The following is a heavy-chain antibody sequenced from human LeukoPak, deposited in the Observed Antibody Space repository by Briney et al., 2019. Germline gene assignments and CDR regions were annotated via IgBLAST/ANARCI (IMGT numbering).Heavy chain of an antibody. CDR3: ASEGATAGTDWFDP. J-gene: IGHJ5*02. Sequence: SETLSLTCTVSGYSISSGYYWGWIRQPPGKGLEWIGSIYHSGSTYYNPSLKSRVTISVDTSKNQFSLKLSSVTAADTAVYYCASEGATAGTDWFDPWGQGTLVTVSS. CDR1: GYSISSGYY. CDR2: IYHSGST. D-gene: IGHD6-13*01. V-gene: IGHV4-38-2*02.